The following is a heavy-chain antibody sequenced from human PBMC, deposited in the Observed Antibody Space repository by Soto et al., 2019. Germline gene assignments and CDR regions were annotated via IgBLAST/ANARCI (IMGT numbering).Heavy chain of an antibody. CDR1: GYTFTSYA. V-gene: IGHV7-4-1*01. CDR2: INTNTGNP. CDR3: ARDVIVATTERGYYYYGMDV. J-gene: IGHJ6*02. D-gene: IGHD5-12*01. Sequence: ASVKVSCKASGYTFTSYAMDWVRQAPGQGLEWMGWINTNTGNPTYAQGFTGRFVFSLDTSVSTAYLQICSLKAEDTAVYYCARDVIVATTERGYYYYGMDVWGQGTTVTVSS.